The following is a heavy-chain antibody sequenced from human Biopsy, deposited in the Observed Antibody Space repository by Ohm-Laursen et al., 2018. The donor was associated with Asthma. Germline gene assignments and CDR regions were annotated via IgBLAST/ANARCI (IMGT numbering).Heavy chain of an antibody. J-gene: IGHJ4*02. CDR3: ARGLDYSGRSGFDY. Sequence: SLRLSCTAPGFTFSSYGMDWVRQAPGKGLEWVALMSYDGSIKDYADSVKGRFTISRDNSMNTLYLHMNSLRVEDTAVYYCARGLDYSGRSGFDYWGQGTRVSVSS. CDR1: GFTFSSYG. V-gene: IGHV3-33*05. CDR2: MSYDGSIK. D-gene: IGHD3-10*01.